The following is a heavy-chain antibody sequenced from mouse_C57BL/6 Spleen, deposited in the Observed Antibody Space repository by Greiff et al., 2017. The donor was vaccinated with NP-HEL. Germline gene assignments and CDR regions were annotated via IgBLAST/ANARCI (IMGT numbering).Heavy chain of an antibody. J-gene: IGHJ3*01. CDR1: GFNIKDYY. CDR2: IDPEDGDT. Sequence: VHVKQSGAELVRPGASVKLSCTASGFNIKDYYMHWVKQRPEQGLEWIGRIDPEDGDTEYAPKFQGKATMTADTSSNTAYLQLSSLTSEDTAVYYCTHDGYYDPYWGQGTLVTVSA. D-gene: IGHD2-3*01. CDR3: THDGYYDPY. V-gene: IGHV14-1*01.